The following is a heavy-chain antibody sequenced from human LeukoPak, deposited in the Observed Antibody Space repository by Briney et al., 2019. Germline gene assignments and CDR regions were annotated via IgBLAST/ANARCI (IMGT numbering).Heavy chain of an antibody. CDR3: ARCVASAYGYYYFDY. J-gene: IGHJ4*02. V-gene: IGHV4-34*01. Sequence: SETLSLTCAVYGGSFSGYYWSWIRQPSGKGLEWSGEISHSGSTNYNPSLKSRLTISVDKSKNQFSLKLSSVTAADTAVYYCARCVASAYGYYYFDYWGQGTLVTVSS. CDR2: ISHSGST. D-gene: IGHD5-18*01. CDR1: GGSFSGYY.